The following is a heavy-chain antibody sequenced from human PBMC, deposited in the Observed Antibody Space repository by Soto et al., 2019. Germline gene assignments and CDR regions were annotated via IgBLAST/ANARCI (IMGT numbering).Heavy chain of an antibody. V-gene: IGHV4-59*01. CDR3: AKDQLELSQQIGNWFDP. D-gene: IGHD1-7*01. CDR2: IYYSGST. J-gene: IGHJ5*02. Sequence: SETLSLTCTVSGGSISSYYWSWIRQPPGKGLEWIGYIYYSGSTNYNPSVKGRFTISRDNSKNTLYLQMNSLRAEDTAVYYCAKDQLELSQQIGNWFDPWGQGTLVTVSS. CDR1: GGSISSYY.